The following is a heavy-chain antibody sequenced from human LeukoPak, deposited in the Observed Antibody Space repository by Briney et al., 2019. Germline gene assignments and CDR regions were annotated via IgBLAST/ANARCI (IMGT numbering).Heavy chain of an antibody. CDR1: GFTFGRYW. J-gene: IGHJ6*03. CDR3: ARGGIYIPPYYYYYMDV. Sequence: GGSLRLSCAASGFTFGRYWMSWVRQAPGKGLEWVANIKEDGSEKYSVDSVRGRFTVYRDNAEHSLYLQMNSVRAEDTAVYYCARGGIYIPPYYYYYMDVWGRGTTVTVSS. CDR2: IKEDGSEK. V-gene: IGHV3-7*01. D-gene: IGHD3-16*01.